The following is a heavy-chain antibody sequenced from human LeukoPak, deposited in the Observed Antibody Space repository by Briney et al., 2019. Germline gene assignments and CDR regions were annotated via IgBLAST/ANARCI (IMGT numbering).Heavy chain of an antibody. J-gene: IGHJ4*02. V-gene: IGHV1-69*06. CDR2: IIPIFGTA. D-gene: IGHD4-17*01. CDR3: ARDRNGEHDY. Sequence: SSVNVSCKASGGTFSSYAISWVRQAPGQGLEWMGRIIPIFGTANYAQKFQGRVTITADKSTSTAYMELSSLRSEDTAVYYCARDRNGEHDYWGQGTLVTVSS. CDR1: GGTFSSYA.